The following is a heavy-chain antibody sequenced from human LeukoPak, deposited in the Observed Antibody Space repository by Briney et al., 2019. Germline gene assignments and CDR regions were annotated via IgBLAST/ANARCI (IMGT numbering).Heavy chain of an antibody. J-gene: IGHJ3*02. CDR3: ARGGYCSGGTCYLFNAFDI. Sequence: GGSLRLSCAASGFXFSSVEMNWVRQAPGKGLEWVSYISSSVSTIYYTDSVKGRFTISRDNAKNSLYLQMNSPRVEDTAVYYCARGGYCSGGTCYLFNAFDIWGQGTTVTVSS. V-gene: IGHV3-48*03. CDR1: GFXFSSVE. CDR2: ISSSVSTI. D-gene: IGHD2-15*01.